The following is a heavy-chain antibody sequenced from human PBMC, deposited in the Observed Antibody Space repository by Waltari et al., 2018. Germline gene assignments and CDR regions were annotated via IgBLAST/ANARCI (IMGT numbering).Heavy chain of an antibody. J-gene: IGHJ4*02. CDR1: GGSFSGYY. Sequence: QVQLQQWGAGLLKPSETLSLTCAVYGGSFSGYYWSWIRHTPGKGPERLGEINHSGSTNYNPSLKSRVTISVDTSKNQFSLKLSSVTAADTAVYYCARGRLLGYCSSTSCYPRRGYFDYWGQGTLVTVSS. CDR3: ARGRLLGYCSSTSCYPRRGYFDY. CDR2: INHSGST. V-gene: IGHV4-34*01. D-gene: IGHD2-2*01.